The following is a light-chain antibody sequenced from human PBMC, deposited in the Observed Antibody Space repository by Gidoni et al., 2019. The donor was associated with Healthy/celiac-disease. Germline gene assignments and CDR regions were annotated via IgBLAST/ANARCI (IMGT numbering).Light chain of an antibody. J-gene: IGKJ4*01. CDR2: DAS. CDR3: QQRSNSPLT. CDR1: QSVSSY. V-gene: IGKV3-11*01. Sequence: EIVLTQSPATLSLSPGESATLSCRASQSVSSYLAWYQQKPGQAPRLLIYDASNRATGIPARFSGSGSGTDFTLTISSLEPEDFAVYYCQQRSNSPLTFXGXTKVEIK.